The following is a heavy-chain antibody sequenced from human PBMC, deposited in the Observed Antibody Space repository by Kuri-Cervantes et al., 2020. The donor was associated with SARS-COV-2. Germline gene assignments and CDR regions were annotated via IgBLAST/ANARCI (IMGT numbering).Heavy chain of an antibody. CDR3: ARENRMTTVTHYYYYGMDV. Sequence: GGSLRLSCAASGFIFSNYTMNWVRQAPGKGLEWVSSISRSSDYIYYADSVKGRFTISRDNAKNSLYLQMNSLRAEDTAVYYCARENRMTTVTHYYYYGMDVWGQGTTVTVSS. CDR1: GFIFSNYT. D-gene: IGHD4-17*01. J-gene: IGHJ6*02. CDR2: ISRSSDYI. V-gene: IGHV3-21*04.